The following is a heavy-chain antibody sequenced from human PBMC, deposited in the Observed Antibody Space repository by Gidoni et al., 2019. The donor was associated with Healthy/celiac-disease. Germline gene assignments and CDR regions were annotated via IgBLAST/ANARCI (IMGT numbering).Heavy chain of an antibody. V-gene: IGHV3-11*01. J-gene: IGHJ6*02. CDR1: GFTFIDYY. Sequence: QVQLVESGGGLVKPGGSLRLSCAASGFTFIDYYMRWIRQAPGKGLEWVSYISSSGSTIYYADSVKGRFTISRDNAKNSLYLQMNSLRAEDTAVYYCARNHYDSSGYHYYYYYGMDVWGQGTTVTVSS. CDR2: ISSSGSTI. D-gene: IGHD3-22*01. CDR3: ARNHYDSSGYHYYYYYGMDV.